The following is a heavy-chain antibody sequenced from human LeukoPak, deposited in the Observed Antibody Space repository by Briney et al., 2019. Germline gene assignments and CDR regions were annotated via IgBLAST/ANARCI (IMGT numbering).Heavy chain of an antibody. Sequence: GGSLRLSCAASGFTLSSYWMHWVRQAPGKGLVWVSRINSDGSSITYADSVKGRFTISRDNAKNTVDLQMNNLRAEDTAVYYCARDPAPQRHWGQGTLVSVSS. J-gene: IGHJ4*02. CDR3: ARDPAPQRH. CDR1: GFTLSSYW. V-gene: IGHV3-74*03. D-gene: IGHD6-25*01. CDR2: INSDGSSI.